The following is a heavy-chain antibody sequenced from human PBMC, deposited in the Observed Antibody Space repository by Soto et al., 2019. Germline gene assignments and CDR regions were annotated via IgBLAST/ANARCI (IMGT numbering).Heavy chain of an antibody. V-gene: IGHV3-48*01. J-gene: IGHJ6*03. CDR1: GFTFSSYS. CDR2: ISSSSSTI. Sequence: PGGSLRLSCAASGFTFSSYSMNWVRQAPGKGLEWVSYISSSSSTIYYADSVKGRFTISRDNAKNSLYLQMNSLRAEDTAVYHCARDQAARRYYYYMDVWGKGTTVTVSS. D-gene: IGHD6-6*01. CDR3: ARDQAARRYYYYMDV.